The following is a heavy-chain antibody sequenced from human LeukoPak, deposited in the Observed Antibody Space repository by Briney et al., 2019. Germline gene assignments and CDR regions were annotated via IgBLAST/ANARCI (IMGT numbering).Heavy chain of an antibody. D-gene: IGHD2-2*01. CDR3: ARTYCSSTSCFWFDY. V-gene: IGHV3-21*01. Sequence: GGSLRLSCAASGFTVSSNYMSWVRQAPGKGLEWVSSISSSSSYIYYADSVKGRFTISRDNAKNSLYLQMNSLRAEDTAVYYCARTYCSSTSCFWFDYWGQGTLVTVSS. CDR1: GFTVSSNY. J-gene: IGHJ4*02. CDR2: ISSSSSYI.